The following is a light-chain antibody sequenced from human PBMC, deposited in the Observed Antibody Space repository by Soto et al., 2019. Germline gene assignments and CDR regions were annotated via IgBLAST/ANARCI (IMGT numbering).Light chain of an antibody. J-gene: IGLJ1*01. Sequence: QSVLPQPPSASAPPGQRVTISCSGGSSNIGDNPVNWYQHLLGAAPTLLIYNNNQRPSGVPDRFSGSKSGASASLAISGLRSEDEADYYCSTWDDTLDAYVFGTGTKVTVL. CDR3: STWDDTLDAYV. CDR1: SSNIGDNP. CDR2: NNN. V-gene: IGLV1-44*01.